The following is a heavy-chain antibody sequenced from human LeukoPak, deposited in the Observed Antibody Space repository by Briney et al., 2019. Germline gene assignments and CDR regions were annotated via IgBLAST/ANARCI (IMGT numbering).Heavy chain of an antibody. CDR3: ARDASHCSGGSCYSFDAFDI. J-gene: IGHJ3*02. Sequence: GASVKVSCKASGYTFTGYYMHWVRQAPGQGLEWMGWINPNSGGTNYAQKFQGWVTMTRDTSISTAYMELSRLRSDDTAVYYCARDASHCSGGSCYSFDAFDIWGQGTMVTVSS. D-gene: IGHD2-15*01. CDR1: GYTFTGYY. V-gene: IGHV1-2*04. CDR2: INPNSGGT.